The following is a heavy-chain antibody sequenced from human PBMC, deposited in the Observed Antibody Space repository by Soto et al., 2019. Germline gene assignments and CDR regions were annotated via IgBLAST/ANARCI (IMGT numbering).Heavy chain of an antibody. CDR2: VYYTGTA. J-gene: IGHJ4*02. CDR1: GGSISSYY. Sequence: SETLSLTCTVSGGSISSYYWSWIRQPPGKGLEWVGYVYYTGTAKYNPSLQSRVSISVDTSKNQFSLNLSSVTAADTAVYYCARGGAVTGTTPLLDSWGQGTLVTVSS. CDR3: ARGGAVTGTTPLLDS. V-gene: IGHV4-59*12. D-gene: IGHD1-7*01.